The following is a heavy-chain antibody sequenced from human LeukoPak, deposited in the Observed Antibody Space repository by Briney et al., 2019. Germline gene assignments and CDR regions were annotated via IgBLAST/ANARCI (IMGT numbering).Heavy chain of an antibody. Sequence: GGSLRLSCAASGFTFDDYGMSWVRQAPGKGLEWVSGINWNGGSTGYADSVKGRFTISRDNAKNSLYLQMNSLRAEDTALYYCARATKPGGYSYGYEDYWGQGTLVTVSS. CDR1: GFTFDDYG. D-gene: IGHD5-18*01. CDR3: ARATKPGGYSYGYEDY. J-gene: IGHJ4*02. CDR2: INWNGGST. V-gene: IGHV3-20*04.